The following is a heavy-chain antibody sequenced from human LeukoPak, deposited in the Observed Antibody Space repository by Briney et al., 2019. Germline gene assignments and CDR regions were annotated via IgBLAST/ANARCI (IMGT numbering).Heavy chain of an antibody. J-gene: IGHJ4*02. V-gene: IGHV3-20*04. CDR3: ARDGLRRPPTPYCGGDCPLDY. Sequence: GGALRLSCAAPGFTFDDYAMSWVRHTPGKGLEWVSGTNWDGGRTGYADSVKGRFTISRDNAKNSLYLQMNSLRVEDTAMYYCARDGLRRPPTPYCGGDCPLDYWGQGTLVSVSS. CDR1: GFTFDDYA. CDR2: TNWDGGRT. D-gene: IGHD2-21*02.